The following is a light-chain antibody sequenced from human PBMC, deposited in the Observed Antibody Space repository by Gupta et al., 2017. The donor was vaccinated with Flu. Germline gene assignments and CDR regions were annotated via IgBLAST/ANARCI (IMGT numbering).Light chain of an antibody. V-gene: IGLV1-40*01. Sequence: QSVLPQPPSLSVAPGQTVTISCTVSSSNIGAGYDVHWYQQRPGTAPKLLIYGNSNRPSGVPDRFSGSKSGTSASMAITGRQAEDEADYYCQSYDSSLSAYVFGNGTKVTVL. CDR3: QSYDSSLSAYV. CDR2: GNS. CDR1: SSNIGAGYD. J-gene: IGLJ1*01.